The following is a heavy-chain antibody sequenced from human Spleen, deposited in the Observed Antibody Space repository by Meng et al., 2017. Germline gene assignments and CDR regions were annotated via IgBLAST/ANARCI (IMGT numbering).Heavy chain of an antibody. CDR1: GYTFSNYY. CDR2: INAKTGGT. J-gene: IGHJ4*02. D-gene: IGHD6-13*01. CDR3: ARDEDISAAGKLFGDY. V-gene: IGHV1-2*06. Sequence: QVQLGQSGAEVKKHGASVKVSCKASGYTFSNYYMHWVRQAPGQGLEWIGRINAKTGGTDSAEKFQGRVTMTGDTSISTAYMELSGLRSDDTAMYYCARDEDISAAGKLFGDYWGQGTLVTVSS.